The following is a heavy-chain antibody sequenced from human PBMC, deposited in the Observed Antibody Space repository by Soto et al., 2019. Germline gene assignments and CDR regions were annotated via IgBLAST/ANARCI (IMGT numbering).Heavy chain of an antibody. CDR2: IIPIFGTP. Sequence: QVQLVQSGAEMKKPGSSVTVSCKVFGGTFISYSFSWVRQAPGQGPEWMGGIIPIFGTPNYAQKFQGRVTITADGSTSTAYMELRSLRSGDTAVYYCAGGVWRGHSEYYYGTDVWGQGTTVTVSS. D-gene: IGHD3-3*01. CDR1: GGTFISYS. J-gene: IGHJ6*02. V-gene: IGHV1-69*01. CDR3: AGGVWRGHSEYYYGTDV.